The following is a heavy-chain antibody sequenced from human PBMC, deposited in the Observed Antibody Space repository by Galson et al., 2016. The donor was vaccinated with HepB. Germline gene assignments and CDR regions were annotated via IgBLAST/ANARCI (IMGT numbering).Heavy chain of an antibody. J-gene: IGHJ4*02. Sequence: SVKVSCKVSGHTLSELSMHWVRQAPGKGLEWMGGFDPEDGEAVYAQKFQGRVTMTEDTSTDTAYMELSSLRSEDTAVYYCATPSFVRGFIAVFRFDFWGQGSLVTVSS. CDR3: ATPSFVRGFIAVFRFDF. CDR2: FDPEDGEA. CDR1: GHTLSELS. V-gene: IGHV1-24*01. D-gene: IGHD3-10*02.